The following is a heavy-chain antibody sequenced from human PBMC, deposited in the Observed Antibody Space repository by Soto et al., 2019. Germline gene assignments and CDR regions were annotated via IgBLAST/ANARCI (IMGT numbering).Heavy chain of an antibody. CDR2: INAGNGNT. CDR3: AREIAAAGTFDY. Sequence: ASVKVSCKASGYTFTSYAMHWVRQAPGQRLEWMGWINAGNGNTKYSQKFQGRVTITRDTSASTAYMELSSLRSEDTAVYYCAREIAAAGTFDYWGPGTLVTVSS. CDR1: GYTFTSYA. D-gene: IGHD6-13*01. J-gene: IGHJ4*02. V-gene: IGHV1-3*01.